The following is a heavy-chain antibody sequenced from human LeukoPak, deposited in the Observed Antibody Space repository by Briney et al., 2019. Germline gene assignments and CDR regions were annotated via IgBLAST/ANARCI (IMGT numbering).Heavy chain of an antibody. J-gene: IGHJ6*03. Sequence: GESLKISCKGSGYSFTSYWIGWVGQMPGKGLEWMGIIYPDDSDTKYSPSFQGQVTISADKSISTAYLQWSSLKASDTAMYYCARLAFCTNAVCFSNYYYSMDVWGRGTTVTVSS. CDR1: GYSFTSYW. D-gene: IGHD2-8*01. V-gene: IGHV5-51*01. CDR2: IYPDDSDT. CDR3: ARLAFCTNAVCFSNYYYSMDV.